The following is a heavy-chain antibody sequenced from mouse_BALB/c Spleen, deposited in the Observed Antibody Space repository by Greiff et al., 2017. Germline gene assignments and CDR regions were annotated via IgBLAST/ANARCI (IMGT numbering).Heavy chain of an antibody. CDR1: GFTFSSFG. V-gene: IGHV5-17*02. J-gene: IGHJ3*01. Sequence: DVMLVESGGGLVQPGGSRKLSCAASGFTFSSFGMHWVRQAPEKGLEWVAYISSGSSTIYYADTVKGRFTISRDNPKNTLFLQMTSLRSEDTAMYYCARSEDYYGYDVLAYWGQGTLVTVSA. CDR3: ARSEDYYGYDVLAY. D-gene: IGHD2-2*01. CDR2: ISSGSSTI.